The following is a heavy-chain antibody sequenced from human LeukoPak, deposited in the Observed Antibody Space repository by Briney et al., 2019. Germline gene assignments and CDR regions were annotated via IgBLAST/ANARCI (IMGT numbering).Heavy chain of an antibody. CDR3: ARSSGYDILTGYFGP. J-gene: IGHJ5*02. V-gene: IGHV4-34*01. Sequence: KSSETLSLTCAVYGGSFSGYYGSWIRRPPGKGLEWIGAINHSGSTNYNPSRNSRVTISVDTSKNQFSLKLSFVTAADTAVYYCARSSGYDILTGYFGPWGQGTLVTVSS. CDR2: INHSGST. CDR1: GGSFSGYY. D-gene: IGHD3-9*01.